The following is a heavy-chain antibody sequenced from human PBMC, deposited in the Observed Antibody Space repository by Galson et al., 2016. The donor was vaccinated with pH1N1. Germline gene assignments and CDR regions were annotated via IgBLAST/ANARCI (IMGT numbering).Heavy chain of an antibody. Sequence: WVRQAPGKGLEWVSAISGSGGSTYYADSVKGRFTISRDYSKNTLYLQMNSLRAEDTAVYYCAKGTIRGYSYGFDYWGQGTLVTVSS. D-gene: IGHD5-18*01. CDR2: ISGSGGST. V-gene: IGHV3-23*01. J-gene: IGHJ4*02. CDR3: AKGTIRGYSYGFDY.